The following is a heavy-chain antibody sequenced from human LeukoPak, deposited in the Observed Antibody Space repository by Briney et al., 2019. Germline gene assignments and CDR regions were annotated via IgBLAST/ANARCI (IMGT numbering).Heavy chain of an antibody. CDR3: ARDQAGITVSYDY. V-gene: IGHV1-18*04. CDR2: ISAYNGNT. CDR1: GYTFTGYY. D-gene: IGHD3-10*01. J-gene: IGHJ4*02. Sequence: ASVKVSCKASGYTFTGYYMHWVRQAPGQGLEWMGWISAYNGNTNYAQKLQGRVTMTTDTSTSTAYMELRSLRSDDTAVYYCARDQAGITVSYDYWGQGTLVTVSS.